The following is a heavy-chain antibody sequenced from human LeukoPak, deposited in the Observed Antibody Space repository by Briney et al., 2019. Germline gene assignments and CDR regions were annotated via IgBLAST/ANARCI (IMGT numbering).Heavy chain of an antibody. CDR3: ASTRRAAVAGRFDS. V-gene: IGHV4-4*09. CDR2: IYHSGNN. CDR1: GASMSSNY. D-gene: IGHD6-19*01. Sequence: SETLSLTCNVSGASMSSNYWSWIRQPPGKGLEWIGYIYHSGNNDYSPSLESRVTMSVDESKNQFSLRVHFVSAADTAVYYCASTRRAAVAGRFDSWGQGTLVTVCS. J-gene: IGHJ4*02.